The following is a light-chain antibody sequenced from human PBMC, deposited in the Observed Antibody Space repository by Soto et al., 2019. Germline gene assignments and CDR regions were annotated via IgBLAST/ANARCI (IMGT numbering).Light chain of an antibody. Sequence: IVLTHSPGSLSLSPGSRATLSFRSSQSVSTSYLAWYQQKPGQAPRLLIYGASSRATGIPDRFSGSGSGTDFTLTISSLEPEDIAVYYCQQRTNWPITFGQGARLEIK. J-gene: IGKJ5*01. CDR1: QSVSTSY. CDR3: QQRTNWPIT. V-gene: IGKV3D-20*02. CDR2: GAS.